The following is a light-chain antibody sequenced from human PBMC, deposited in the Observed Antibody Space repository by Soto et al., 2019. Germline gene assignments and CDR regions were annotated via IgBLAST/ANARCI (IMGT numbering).Light chain of an antibody. CDR1: HSINTSF. V-gene: IGKV3-20*01. CDR3: QKYGSSPRT. J-gene: IGKJ1*01. Sequence: EIVWTPSAGTLCLSRGHRATPSCMASHSINTSFLAWFQQKPGQAPRLLIYAASTRATGIPDRFSGSASETDFTLTINSLEPEDFAVYYCQKYGSSPRTVGQGTKVDIK. CDR2: AAS.